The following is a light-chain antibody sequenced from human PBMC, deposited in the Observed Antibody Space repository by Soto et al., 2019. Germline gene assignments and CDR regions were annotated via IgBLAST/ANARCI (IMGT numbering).Light chain of an antibody. J-gene: IGLJ3*02. CDR3: QVWDNSGDHPNWV. CDR1: NIGSKS. V-gene: IGLV3-21*02. CDR2: DDT. Sequence: SYELTQPPSVSVAPGQTARITCGGNNIGSKSIYWYQQKPGQAPVLVVYDDTDWPSGIPERFSGSKSGNTATLTISRVEAGDEADYYCQVWDNSGDHPNWVFGGGTKLTVL.